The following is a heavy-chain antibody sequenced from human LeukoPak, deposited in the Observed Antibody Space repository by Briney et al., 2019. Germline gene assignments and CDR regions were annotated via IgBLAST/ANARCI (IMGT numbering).Heavy chain of an antibody. CDR3: AREGTMIVVVDY. D-gene: IGHD3-22*01. J-gene: IGHJ4*02. Sequence: SETLSLTCTVSGGSISSSSYYWGWIRQPPGKGLEWIGSIYYSGSTYYNPPLKSRVTISVDTSKNQFSLKLSSVTAADTAVYYCAREGTMIVVVDYWGQGTLVTVSS. CDR1: GGSISSSSYY. V-gene: IGHV4-39*07. CDR2: IYYSGST.